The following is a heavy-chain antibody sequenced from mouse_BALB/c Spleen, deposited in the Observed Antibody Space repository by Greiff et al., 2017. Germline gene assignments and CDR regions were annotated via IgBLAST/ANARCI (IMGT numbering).Heavy chain of an antibody. D-gene: IGHD2-1*01. V-gene: IGHV1-7*01. CDR3: ARDGNFDY. Sequence: VQLQQSGAELAKPGASVKMSCKASGYTFTSYWMHWVKQRPGQGLEWIGYINPSTGYTEYNQKFKDKATLTADKSSSTAYMQLSSLTSEDSAVYYCARDGNFDYWGQGTTLTVSS. CDR2: INPSTGYT. CDR1: GYTFTSYW. J-gene: IGHJ2*01.